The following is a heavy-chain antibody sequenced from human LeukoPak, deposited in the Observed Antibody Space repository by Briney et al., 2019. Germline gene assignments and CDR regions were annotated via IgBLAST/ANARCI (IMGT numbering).Heavy chain of an antibody. CDR2: INSDGSST. V-gene: IGHV3-74*01. Sequence: GGSLRLSCAASGFTVTNNFMSWVRQAPGKGLVWVSRINSDGSSTSYADSVKGRFTISRDNAKNSLYLQMNSLRAEDTAAYYCASRVRDSSGRDYWGQGTLVTVSS. J-gene: IGHJ4*02. D-gene: IGHD3-22*01. CDR3: ASRVRDSSGRDY. CDR1: GFTVTNNF.